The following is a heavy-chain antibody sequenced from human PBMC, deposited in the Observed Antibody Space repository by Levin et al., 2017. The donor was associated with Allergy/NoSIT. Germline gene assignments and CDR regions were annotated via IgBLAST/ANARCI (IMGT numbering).Heavy chain of an antibody. CDR2: MNPNSGNT. J-gene: IGHJ4*02. V-gene: IGHV1-8*01. CDR3: ARGRGVVLWFRELLPDC. CDR1: GYTFTSYD. Sequence: GESLKISCKASGYTFTSYDINWVRQATGQGLEWMGWMNPNSGNTGYAQKFQGRVTMTRNTSISTAYMELSSLRSEDTAVYYCARGRGVVLWFRELLPDCWGQGTLVTVSS. D-gene: IGHD3-10*01.